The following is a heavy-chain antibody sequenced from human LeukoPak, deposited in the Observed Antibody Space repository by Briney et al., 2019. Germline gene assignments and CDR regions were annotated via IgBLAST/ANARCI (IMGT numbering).Heavy chain of an antibody. Sequence: SETLSLTRTVSGGSISYYYRSWIGPPPGKGLEWVGYIYYSGNTNYNPSLKSRVTISVVTSKNQFSLKLSSVTAADTAVYYGARDMDYYGTDAFDSWGQGTKVTVSS. CDR1: GGSISYYY. J-gene: IGHJ3*02. CDR2: IYYSGNT. D-gene: IGHD4-17*01. CDR3: ARDMDYYGTDAFDS. V-gene: IGHV4-59*01.